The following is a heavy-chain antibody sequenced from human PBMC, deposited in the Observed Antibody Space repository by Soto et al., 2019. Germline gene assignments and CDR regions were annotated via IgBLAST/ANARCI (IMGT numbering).Heavy chain of an antibody. D-gene: IGHD3-10*01. CDR1: GYTFTTYA. CDR3: ARPHYFGSGTYWDY. Sequence: VASVKVSCKASGYTFTTYAMHWVRQAPGQSLEWVGWINPGNGDTTYSQKLQSRLTITRDTSASTAYMELSSLRSEDTAVYYCARPHYFGSGTYWDYWG. J-gene: IGHJ4*01. CDR2: INPGNGDT. V-gene: IGHV1-3*01.